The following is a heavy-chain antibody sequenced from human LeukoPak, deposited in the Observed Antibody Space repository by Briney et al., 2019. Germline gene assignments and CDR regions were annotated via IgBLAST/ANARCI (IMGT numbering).Heavy chain of an antibody. CDR1: GFTFSNSA. CDR3: AKDLGSGYYYYFDS. CDR2: ISGSGGST. Sequence: HPGGSLRLSCAASGFTFSNSAMSWVRQAPGKGLEWVSVISGSGGSTYYADSVKGRFTISRDNSKNTLYLQMNSLRAEDTAVYYCAKDLGSGYYYYFDSWGQGTLVTVSS. J-gene: IGHJ4*02. V-gene: IGHV3-23*01. D-gene: IGHD3-3*01.